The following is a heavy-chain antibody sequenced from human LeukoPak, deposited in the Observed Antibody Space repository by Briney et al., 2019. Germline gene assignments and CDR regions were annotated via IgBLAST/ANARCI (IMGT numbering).Heavy chain of an antibody. CDR3: ARDVVVVPAAIRGP. Sequence: GGSLRLSCAASGFTFSSYGMSWVRQAPGKGLEWVSAISGSGGSTYYADSVKGRFTISRDNSKNTLYLQMNSLRAEDTAVYYCARDVVVVPAAIRGPWGQGTLVTVSS. CDR1: GFTFSSYG. D-gene: IGHD2-2*01. J-gene: IGHJ5*02. V-gene: IGHV3-23*01. CDR2: ISGSGGST.